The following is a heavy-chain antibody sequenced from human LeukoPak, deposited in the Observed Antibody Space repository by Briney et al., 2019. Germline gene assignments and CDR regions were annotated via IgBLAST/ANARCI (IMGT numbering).Heavy chain of an antibody. J-gene: IGHJ4*02. V-gene: IGHV3-74*01. CDR1: GFTVSSYW. Sequence: PGGSLRLSCAASGFTVSSYWMHWVRQAPGEGLVWVSRINNDGSITTYADSVKGRFTISRDNAKNTLYLQMNSLRAEDTAVYYCARGYYFDSSGPNIPFDYWGQGTLVTVSS. CDR2: INNDGSIT. D-gene: IGHD3-22*01. CDR3: ARGYYFDSSGPNIPFDY.